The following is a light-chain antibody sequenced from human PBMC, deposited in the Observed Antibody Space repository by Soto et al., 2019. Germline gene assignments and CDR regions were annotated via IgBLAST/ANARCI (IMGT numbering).Light chain of an antibody. V-gene: IGLV2-11*01. CDR3: CSYAVTDVL. Sequence: QSVLTRPRSVSGSPGQSVTISCTGTSSDFGGYNYVSWYQQHPGKAPKLMIYDVNKRPSGVPDRFSGSKSGNTASLTISGLQAEDEADYYCCSYAVTDVLFGGGTKLTVL. CDR1: SSDFGGYNY. J-gene: IGLJ2*01. CDR2: DVN.